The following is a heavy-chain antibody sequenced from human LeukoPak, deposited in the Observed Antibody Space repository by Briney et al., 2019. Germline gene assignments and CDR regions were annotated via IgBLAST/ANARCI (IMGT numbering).Heavy chain of an antibody. CDR2: ISYDGSNE. D-gene: IGHD3-16*02. Sequence: QTGRSLRPSCAASGFSFRWYCMHWVRQAPGKGLEWVALISYDGSNEYYADSVKGRFTISRDNSKNSLYLQMNSLTPEDTAVYYCAKARYYCGWPHNRYGVDVWGQGTTVTVSS. V-gene: IGHV3-30*18. J-gene: IGHJ6*02. CDR3: AKARYYCGWPHNRYGVDV. CDR1: GFSFRWYC.